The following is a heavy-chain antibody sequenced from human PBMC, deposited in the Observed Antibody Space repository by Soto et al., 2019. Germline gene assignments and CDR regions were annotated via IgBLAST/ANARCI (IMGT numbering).Heavy chain of an antibody. Sequence: QVQLQESGPGLVEPSQTLSLTCTVSGGSIGSTDSYWSWIRRPPGKGLEWIGYIYYMGGTFYNPSLKSRLTISLETSRNQFSLTLTSVTATDTGIYYCARGGSGWAEYFQHWGQGTLVAVSS. D-gene: IGHD6-25*01. CDR2: IYYMGGT. CDR3: ARGGSGWAEYFQH. CDR1: GGSIGSTDSY. J-gene: IGHJ1*01. V-gene: IGHV4-30-4*08.